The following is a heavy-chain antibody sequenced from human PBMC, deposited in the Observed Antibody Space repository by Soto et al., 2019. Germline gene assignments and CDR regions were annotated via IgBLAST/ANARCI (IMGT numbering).Heavy chain of an antibody. CDR3: ARDTFFTYCTNGVCYNYGMDA. CDR1: GFTFSSYW. CDR2: INSDGSST. J-gene: IGHJ6*02. Sequence: GGSLRLSCAASGFTFSSYWMHWVRQAPGKGLVWVSRINSDGSSTSYADSVKGRFTISRDNAKNTLYLQMNSLRAEDTAVYYCARDTFFTYCTNGVCYNYGMDAWGQGTTVTVSS. D-gene: IGHD2-8*01. V-gene: IGHV3-74*01.